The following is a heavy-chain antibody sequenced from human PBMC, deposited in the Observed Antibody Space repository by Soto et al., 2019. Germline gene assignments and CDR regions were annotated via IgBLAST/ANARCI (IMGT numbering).Heavy chain of an antibody. CDR3: ARDLGIAARPFDY. D-gene: IGHD6-6*01. CDR1: GFTFTSSA. J-gene: IGHJ4*02. CDR2: IVVGSGNT. Sequence: GASVKVSCKASGFTFTSSAVQWVRQARGQRLEWIGWIVVGSGNTNYAQKFQERVTITRDMSTSTAYMELSSLRSEDTAVYYCARDLGIAARPFDYWGQGTLVTVSS. V-gene: IGHV1-58*01.